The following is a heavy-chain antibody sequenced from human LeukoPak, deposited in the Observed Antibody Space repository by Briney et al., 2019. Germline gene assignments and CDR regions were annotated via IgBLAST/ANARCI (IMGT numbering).Heavy chain of an antibody. CDR3: ARTYYDYVGGSYRPTNFDY. J-gene: IGHJ4*02. CDR1: GGTFTSYA. Sequence: ASVKVSCKASGGTFTSYAISWVRQAPGQGLEWMGGIIHIFGTANYAQKFQGRVTITADKSTSTAYMELSSLRPDDPAVYYCARTYYDYVGGSYRPTNFDYWGQGTLVTVSS. CDR2: IIHIFGTA. V-gene: IGHV1-69*06. D-gene: IGHD3-16*02.